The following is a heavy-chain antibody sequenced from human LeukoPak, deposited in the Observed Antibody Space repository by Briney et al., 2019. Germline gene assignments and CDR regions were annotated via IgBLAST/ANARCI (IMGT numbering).Heavy chain of an antibody. D-gene: IGHD3-10*01. V-gene: IGHV1-46*01. J-gene: IGHJ4*02. CDR2: INPSGGST. CDR3: ARVTFGGDYFDY. CDR1: GYTFTSHY. Sequence: ASVKVSCKASGYTFTSHYMHWVRQAPGQGLEWMGIINPSGGSTSYAQKFQGRVTMTRDMSTSTVYMELSSLRSEDTAVYYCARVTFGGDYFDYWGQGTLVTVSS.